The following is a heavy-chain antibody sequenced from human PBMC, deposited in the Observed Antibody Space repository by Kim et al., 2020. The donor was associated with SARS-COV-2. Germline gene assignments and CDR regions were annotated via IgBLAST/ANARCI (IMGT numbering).Heavy chain of an antibody. CDR3: AKRGTNRYCSSANCYMEGFDY. D-gene: IGHD2-2*02. CDR1: RFTFSTYD. Sequence: GGSLRLSCAASRFTFSTYDLSWVRQAPGKGLEWVSTISAVGGNTYYADSVKGRFTISRDNSQNTLYLQMNTLRAEDTAVYYCAKRGTNRYCSSANCYMEGFDYWGQGTLVTVSS. J-gene: IGHJ4*02. V-gene: IGHV3-23*01. CDR2: ISAVGGNT.